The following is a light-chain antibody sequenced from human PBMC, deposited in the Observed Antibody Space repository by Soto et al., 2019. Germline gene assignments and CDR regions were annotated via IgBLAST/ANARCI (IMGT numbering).Light chain of an antibody. J-gene: IGKJ5*01. CDR2: TAS. CDR1: QSISSY. CDR3: QQSYNTPVT. V-gene: IGKV1-39*01. Sequence: DIQMPQSPSSLSASVGDRVAITCRASQSISSYLNWYQQKPGKAPKLLIYTASSLHSGVPSRFSGSGSGTGFTLTISSLQPEDFATYWCQQSYNTPVTCGQGTRREIK.